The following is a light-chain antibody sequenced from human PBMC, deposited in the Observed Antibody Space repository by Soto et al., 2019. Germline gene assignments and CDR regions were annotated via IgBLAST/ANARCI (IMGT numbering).Light chain of an antibody. V-gene: IGLV2-8*01. J-gene: IGLJ1*01. CDR1: SSYVGNYNY. CDR2: EVF. CDR3: SSYAGSNNYV. Sequence: QSVLTQPPSASGSPGQSVTISCTGTSSYVGNYNYVSWYQQHPGKAPKLMIYEVFKRPSGVPDRFSGSKSGNTASLTVSGLQAEDEADYYCSSYAGSNNYVFGTGTKVTVL.